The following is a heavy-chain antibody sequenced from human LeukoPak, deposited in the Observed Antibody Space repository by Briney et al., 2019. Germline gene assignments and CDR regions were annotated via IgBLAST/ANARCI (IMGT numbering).Heavy chain of an antibody. V-gene: IGHV4-59*01. Sequence: SETLSLTCTVSGGSISSYYWSWIRQPPGKGLEWIGYIYYSGSTNYNPSLKGRVTISVDTSKNQFSLKLSSVTAADTAVYYCAREEALYGMDVWGQGATVTVSS. CDR3: AREEALYGMDV. CDR2: IYYSGST. CDR1: GGSISSYY. J-gene: IGHJ6*02.